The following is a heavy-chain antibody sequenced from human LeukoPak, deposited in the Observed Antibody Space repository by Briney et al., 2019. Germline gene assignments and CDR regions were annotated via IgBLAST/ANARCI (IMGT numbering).Heavy chain of an antibody. CDR2: IIPIFGTA. V-gene: IGHV1-69*13. Sequence: ASVKVSCKASGGTFSSYAISWVRQAPGQGLEWMGGIIPIFGTANYAQKFQGRVTITADESTSTAYMELSSLRSEDTAVYYCATTGWNDVGVFDYWGQGTLVTVSS. D-gene: IGHD1-1*01. CDR3: ATTGWNDVGVFDY. CDR1: GGTFSSYA. J-gene: IGHJ4*02.